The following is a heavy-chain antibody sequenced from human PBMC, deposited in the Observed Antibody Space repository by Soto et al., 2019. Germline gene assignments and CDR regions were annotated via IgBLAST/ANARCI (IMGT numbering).Heavy chain of an antibody. V-gene: IGHV3-30*02. J-gene: IGHJ4*02. CDR1: GFTFSSYG. Sequence: GGSLRLSCAASGFTFSSYGMHWVRQAPGKGLEWVTVIWYDGTNKYYADSVKGRFTISRDNSKNTLYLQLNSLRAEDTALYYRAKGKSGSWPYYFDYWGQGTPVTVSS. CDR3: AKGKSGSWPYYFDY. CDR2: IWYDGTNK. D-gene: IGHD1-26*01.